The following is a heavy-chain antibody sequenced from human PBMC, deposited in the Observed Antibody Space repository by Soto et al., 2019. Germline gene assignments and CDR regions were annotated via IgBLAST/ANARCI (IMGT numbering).Heavy chain of an antibody. Sequence: GASVKVSCKASGGTFSSYAISWGRQAPGQGLEWMGGIIPIFGTANYAQKFQGRVTITADESTSTAYMELSSLRSEDTAVYYCARIVRSGWSYYFDYWGQGTLVTVSS. V-gene: IGHV1-69*13. CDR3: ARIVRSGWSYYFDY. D-gene: IGHD6-19*01. J-gene: IGHJ4*02. CDR2: IIPIFGTA. CDR1: GGTFSSYA.